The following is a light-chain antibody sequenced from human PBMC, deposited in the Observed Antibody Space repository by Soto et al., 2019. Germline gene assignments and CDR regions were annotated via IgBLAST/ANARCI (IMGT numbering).Light chain of an antibody. V-gene: IGKV1-5*03. CDR1: QSIRSW. Sequence: DIQMTQSPSTLSASVGDRVTITCRASQSIRSWFVWYQQKPGKAPKLLIYGASSLESGVPSRFSGSGSGTEFTLTISSLQPDDFATYYCQQYNDYPRTFGRGTKVEIK. J-gene: IGKJ1*01. CDR2: GAS. CDR3: QQYNDYPRT.